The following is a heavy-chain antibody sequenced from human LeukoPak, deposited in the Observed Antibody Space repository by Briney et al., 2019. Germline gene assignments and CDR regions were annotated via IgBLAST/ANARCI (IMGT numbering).Heavy chain of an antibody. CDR2: IKQDGNEK. J-gene: IGHJ4*02. CDR1: GFRFNTFW. Sequence: GGSLRLSCAASGFRFNTFWMSWVRQAPGKGLEWVANIKQDGNEKYYADSVKGRFTISRDNGKNSLDLQMNSLRADDTAFYYCARVSYYGSGSYYSYNFDYWGQGTLVTVSS. V-gene: IGHV3-7*01. CDR3: ARVSYYGSGSYYSYNFDY. D-gene: IGHD3-10*01.